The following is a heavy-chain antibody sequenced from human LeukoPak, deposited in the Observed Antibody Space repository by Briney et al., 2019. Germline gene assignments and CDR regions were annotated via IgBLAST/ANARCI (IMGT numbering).Heavy chain of an antibody. D-gene: IGHD3-10*01. CDR1: GGSISRGDYY. J-gene: IGHJ5*02. CDR3: ARRGITMLRGPFNWFDP. CDR2: IYYSGSS. Sequence: SETLSLTCSVSGGSISRGDYYWSWIRQPPGKGLEWIGYIYYSGSSYYNPSLKSRVTISVDTSKNQFSLKLSSVTAADTAVYYCARRGITMLRGPFNWFDPWGQGTLVTVSS. V-gene: IGHV4-30-4*01.